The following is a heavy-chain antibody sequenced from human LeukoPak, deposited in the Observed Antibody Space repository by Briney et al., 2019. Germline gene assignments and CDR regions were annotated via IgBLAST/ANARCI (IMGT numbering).Heavy chain of an antibody. J-gene: IGHJ5*02. CDR3: VTRLA. CDR2: IYSGGST. Sequence: GGSLRLSCAASGFTFSSYAMSWVRQAPGKGLDWVSMIYSGGSTNYADSVKGRFTISRDSSKNTLYLQMNSLRAEDTAVYYCVTRLAWGQGTLVTVSS. V-gene: IGHV3-23*03. D-gene: IGHD3-16*01. CDR1: GFTFSSYA.